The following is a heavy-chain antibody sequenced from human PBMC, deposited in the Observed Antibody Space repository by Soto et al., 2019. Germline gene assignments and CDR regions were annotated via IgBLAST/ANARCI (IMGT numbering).Heavy chain of an antibody. V-gene: IGHV3-21*01. J-gene: IGHJ6*02. CDR3: ARDGAVSGMDV. Sequence: EVQLVESGGGLVKPGGSLRLSCAASRFTFSSYSMNWVRQAPGKGLEWVSSISRGSSYIYYADSVKGRFTISRDNAKNSLYLQMNSLRAEDAAVYSCARDGAVSGMDVWGQGTTVTVSS. D-gene: IGHD3-16*01. CDR2: ISRGSSYI. CDR1: RFTFSSYS.